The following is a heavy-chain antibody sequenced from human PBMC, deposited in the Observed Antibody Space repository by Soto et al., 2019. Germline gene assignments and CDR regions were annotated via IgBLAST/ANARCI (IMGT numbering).Heavy chain of an antibody. CDR1: GYTFTSYD. D-gene: IGHD3-10*01. J-gene: IGHJ4*02. V-gene: IGHV1-8*01. CDR2: MNPNSGNT. Sequence: ASVKVSCKASGYTFTSYDINWVRQATGQGLEWMGWMNPNSGNTGYAQKFQGRVTMTRNTSISTAYMELSSLRSEDTAVYYCAREDYGSESLDYSGRGTLVTVSS. CDR3: AREDYGSESLDY.